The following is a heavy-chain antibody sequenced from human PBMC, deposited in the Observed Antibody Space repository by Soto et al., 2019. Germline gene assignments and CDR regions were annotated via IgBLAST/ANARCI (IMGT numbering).Heavy chain of an antibody. Sequence: EVQLLESGGGLVQPGGSLRLSCAASGFTFSSYAMNWVRQAPGKGLEWVAGVSGSGTITYYAPSVKGRFTISSDSSKRTFYLQMYSLRAEDTAIYYCAKSLSVLLSFGDFHYWGQGALVTVSS. V-gene: IGHV3-23*01. CDR2: VSGSGTIT. J-gene: IGHJ4*02. CDR1: GFTFSSYA. CDR3: AKSLSVLLSFGDFHY. D-gene: IGHD3-16*01.